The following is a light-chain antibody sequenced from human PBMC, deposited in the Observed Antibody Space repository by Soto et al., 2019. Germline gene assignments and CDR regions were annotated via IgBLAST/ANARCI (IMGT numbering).Light chain of an antibody. CDR2: DAS. Sequence: EIVLTQSPATLSLSPGERATLSCRASQSVTTYLAWYQQEPGQAPRLLIYDASNRATGIPDRFSGSGSGTDFTLTISTLEPEDFAVYYGQQRSDWPSTFGGGTTVEIK. V-gene: IGKV3-11*01. CDR1: QSVTTY. CDR3: QQRSDWPST. J-gene: IGKJ4*01.